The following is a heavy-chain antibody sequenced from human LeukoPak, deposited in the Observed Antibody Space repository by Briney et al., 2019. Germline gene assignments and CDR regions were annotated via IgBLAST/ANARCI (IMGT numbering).Heavy chain of an antibody. CDR2: IIPILGIA. D-gene: IGHD1-26*01. CDR1: GGTFSSYA. CDR3: ARGEKWELLGY. V-gene: IGHV1-69*04. J-gene: IGHJ4*02. Sequence: GASVKVSCKASGGTFSSYAISWVRQAPGQGLEWMGRIIPILGIANYAQKFQGRVTITADKSTSTAYMELSSLRSEDTAVYYCARGEKWELLGYWGQGTLVTVSS.